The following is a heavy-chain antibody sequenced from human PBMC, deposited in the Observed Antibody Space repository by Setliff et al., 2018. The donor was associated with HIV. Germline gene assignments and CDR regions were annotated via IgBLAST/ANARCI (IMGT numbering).Heavy chain of an antibody. J-gene: IGHJ6*03. V-gene: IGHV4-61*09. D-gene: IGHD2-21*01. Sequence: KPSETLSLTCTVSGGSISSGHYYWSWIRQPAGKGLEWIGHIYSSGSTNYNPSLKSRVTISVDTSKNQFSPKLSSVTAADTAVYYCAKQYCGGDCYSDSYYYMDVWGKGTTVTVSS. CDR1: GGSISSGHYY. CDR2: IYSSGST. CDR3: AKQYCGGDCYSDSYYYMDV.